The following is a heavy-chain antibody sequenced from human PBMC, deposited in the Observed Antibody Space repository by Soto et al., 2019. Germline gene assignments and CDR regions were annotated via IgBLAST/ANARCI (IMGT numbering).Heavy chain of an antibody. V-gene: IGHV4-34*01. CDR1: GFTFSSYW. CDR2: INHSGST. J-gene: IGHJ4*02. CDR3: ARGSHLKHLAAAGFYFDY. Sequence: PGGSLSLSCASSGFTFSSYWMSWVRQSPGKGLEWIGEINHSGSTNYNPSLKSRVTISVDTSKNQFSLKLSSVTAADTAVYYCARGSHLKHLAAAGFYFDYWGQGTLVTVSS. D-gene: IGHD6-13*01.